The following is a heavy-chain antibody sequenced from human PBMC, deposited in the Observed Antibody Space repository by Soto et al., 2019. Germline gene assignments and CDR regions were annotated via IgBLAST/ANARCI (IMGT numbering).Heavy chain of an antibody. Sequence: QVQLQESGPGLVKPSETLSLTCTVSGGSISSYYWSWIRQPPGKGLEWIGYIYYSGSTNYNPSRKSRVTKSVDTSKNQCSLKLSSVTAADTAVYYCARQGRTRRDAFDIWGQGTMVTVSS. J-gene: IGHJ3*02. D-gene: IGHD2-2*01. CDR2: IYYSGST. CDR1: GGSISSYY. V-gene: IGHV4-59*08. CDR3: ARQGRTRRDAFDI.